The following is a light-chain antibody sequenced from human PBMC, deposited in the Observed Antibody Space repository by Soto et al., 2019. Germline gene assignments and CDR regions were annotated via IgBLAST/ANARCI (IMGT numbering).Light chain of an antibody. Sequence: EIVLTQSPGTLSLSPGEGGTLSCRASQSISSSYLAWYQQKPGQSPRLLFYAASSRATGAPDRFSGSGSGTDFTLTISRLEPEDFAVYYCQLYGGSHMFSVGQGTKVDIK. V-gene: IGKV3-20*01. CDR1: QSISSSY. J-gene: IGKJ2*01. CDR2: AAS. CDR3: QLYGGSHMFS.